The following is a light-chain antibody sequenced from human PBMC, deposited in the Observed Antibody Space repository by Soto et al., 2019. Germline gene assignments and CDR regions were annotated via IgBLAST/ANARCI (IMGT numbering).Light chain of an antibody. Sequence: EIVLTQSPGTLSLSPGETATLSCRASQRIGSNLAWHQQKPGQAPILLIYGASTRATGIPDTFSGTGSATAFTLTISSLQSDDVAVYYCQQYYYWPQTFGQGTKVDIK. CDR1: QRIGSN. V-gene: IGKV3-15*01. CDR3: QQYYYWPQT. CDR2: GAS. J-gene: IGKJ1*01.